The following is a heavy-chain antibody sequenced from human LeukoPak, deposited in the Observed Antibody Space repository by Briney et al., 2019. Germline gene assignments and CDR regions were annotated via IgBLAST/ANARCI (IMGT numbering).Heavy chain of an antibody. CDR3: AREGSSGYDEYYFDY. D-gene: IGHD3-22*01. Sequence: ASVKVSCKASGYTFTSYYMHWVRQAPGQGLEWMGIINPSGGSTSYAQKFQGRVTMTRDMSTSTVYMELSSLRSEDTAVYYCAREGSSGYDEYYFDYWGQGTLVTVSS. J-gene: IGHJ4*02. CDR2: INPSGGST. V-gene: IGHV1-46*01. CDR1: GYTFTSYY.